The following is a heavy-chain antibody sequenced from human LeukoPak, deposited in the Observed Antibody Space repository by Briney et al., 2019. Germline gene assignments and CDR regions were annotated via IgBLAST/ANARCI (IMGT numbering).Heavy chain of an antibody. CDR3: ERETTWYCSSPSCFAMGY. CDR2: INTDGSST. CDR1: GFTFSSYW. D-gene: IGHD2-2*01. J-gene: IGHJ4*02. Sequence: GGSLRLSCAASGFTFSSYWMHWVRQAPGKGLVWVSRINTDGSSTSYADSVKGRFTISRDNAKNTLYLQMNSLRAEDTAVYYCERETTWYCSSPSCFAMGYWGQETLVTVSS. V-gene: IGHV3-74*01.